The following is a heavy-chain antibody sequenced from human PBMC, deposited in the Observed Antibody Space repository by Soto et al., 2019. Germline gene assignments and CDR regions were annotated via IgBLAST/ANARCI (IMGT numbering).Heavy chain of an antibody. V-gene: IGHV3-30*18. J-gene: IGHJ4*02. CDR1: GFTFSNYG. CDR2: ISYDGRNK. D-gene: IGHD3-10*02. CDR3: AKPDPFKTLMRVHN. Sequence: QVQLLESGGDVVQPGGSLRLSCAAAGFTFSNYGMQWVRQAPGRGLEWVAVISYDGRNKYYADSVKGRFTISRDNSENTLFLEMSSLRAEDTAVYYCAKPDPFKTLMRVHNWGQGTLVTVSS.